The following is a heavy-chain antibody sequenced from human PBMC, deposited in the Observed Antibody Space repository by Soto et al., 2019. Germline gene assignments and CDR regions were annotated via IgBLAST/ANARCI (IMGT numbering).Heavy chain of an antibody. CDR2: IIPILGIA. Sequence: QVQLVQSGAEVKKPGSSVKVSCKASGGTFSSYTISWVRQVPGQGLEWMGRIIPILGIANYAQKFQGRVTITADKTTSTAYMELSRVRSEDTAVYYCARSGDYDFGSGYYYNWCDPWGQGTLVTVSS. V-gene: IGHV1-69*02. CDR3: ARSGDYDFGSGYYYNWCDP. CDR1: GGTFSSYT. D-gene: IGHD3-3*01. J-gene: IGHJ5*02.